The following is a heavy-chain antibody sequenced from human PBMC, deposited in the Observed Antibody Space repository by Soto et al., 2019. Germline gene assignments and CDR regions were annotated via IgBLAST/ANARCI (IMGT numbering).Heavy chain of an antibody. J-gene: IGHJ3*02. CDR2: IYYSGST. CDR3: ASPDYDSSGYWGNDAFDI. Sequence: SETLSLTCTVSGGSISSSSYYWGWIRQPPGKGLEWIGSIYYSGSTYYNPSLKSRVTISVDTSKNQFSLKLSSVTAADTAVYYCASPDYDSSGYWGNDAFDIWGQGTMVTVSS. V-gene: IGHV4-39*01. D-gene: IGHD3-22*01. CDR1: GGSISSSSYY.